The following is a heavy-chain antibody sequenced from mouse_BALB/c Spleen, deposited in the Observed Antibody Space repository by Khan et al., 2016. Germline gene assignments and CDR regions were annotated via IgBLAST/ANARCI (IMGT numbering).Heavy chain of an antibody. CDR1: GFTFSDYY. J-gene: IGHJ1*01. CDR3: PSTYGNYGYFDV. CDR2: ISDGGSYT. V-gene: IGHV5-4*02. Sequence: EVELVESGGGLVKPGGSLKLSCSASGFTFSDYYMYWVSQTPEKRLEWVATISDGGSYTYYPDSVKGRFTISRDTAKNNLYQQLSNSKYEDTAQYYYPSTYGNYGYFDVWGAWTTVTVSS. D-gene: IGHD2-1*01.